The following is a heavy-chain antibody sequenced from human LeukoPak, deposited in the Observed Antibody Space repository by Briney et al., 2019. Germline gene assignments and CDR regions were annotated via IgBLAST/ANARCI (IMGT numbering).Heavy chain of an antibody. Sequence: GEALKISCKGSGYSFSNYWISWARQMPGKGLEWMGRIDPSDSYTNYSPSFQGHVTISADKSISTAYLQWSSLKASDSAIYYCARHLSDSIMVLVYLFDYWGQGTLVTVSS. CDR3: ARHLSDSIMVLVYLFDY. J-gene: IGHJ4*02. D-gene: IGHD2-8*01. CDR2: IDPSDSYT. V-gene: IGHV5-10-1*01. CDR1: GYSFSNYW.